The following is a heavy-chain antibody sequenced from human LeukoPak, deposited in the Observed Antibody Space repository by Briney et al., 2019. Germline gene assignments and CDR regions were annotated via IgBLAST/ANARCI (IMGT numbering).Heavy chain of an antibody. D-gene: IGHD1-26*01. Sequence: ASVKVSYKASGYTFTGYYMHWVRQAPGQGLEWMGWINPNSGGTNYAQKFQGRVTMTRDTSISTAYMELSRLRSDDTAVYYCACRGSGSYYGSNFDYWGQGTLVTVSS. J-gene: IGHJ4*02. V-gene: IGHV1-2*02. CDR1: GYTFTGYY. CDR3: ACRGSGSYYGSNFDY. CDR2: INPNSGGT.